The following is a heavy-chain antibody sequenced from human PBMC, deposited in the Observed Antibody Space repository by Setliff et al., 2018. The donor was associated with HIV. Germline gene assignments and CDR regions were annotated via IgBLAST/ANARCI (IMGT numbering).Heavy chain of an antibody. V-gene: IGHV3-23*01. CDR1: GFTFSTYA. CDR2: ISGWGGST. D-gene: IGHD3-16*01. CDR3: AKFQGGHFNAFDI. J-gene: IGHJ3*02. Sequence: GGSLRLSCAASGFTFSTYAMSWVRQAPGKGLEWFSGISGWGGSTYNADSVKGRFTISRDNSKNTLYLQMNSLRAEDTAVYYCAKFQGGHFNAFDIWGQGTMVTVSS.